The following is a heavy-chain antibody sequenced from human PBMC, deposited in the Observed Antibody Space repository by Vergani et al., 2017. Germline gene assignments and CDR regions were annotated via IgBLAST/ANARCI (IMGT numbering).Heavy chain of an antibody. V-gene: IGHV3-66*02. J-gene: IGHJ4*01. Sequence: EAYLVQSGGGLVTPGGSLRLSCAASGFNFPSFTMNWVRQAPGRGLEWISVIKSDGRTSYAESVRGRFTISRDTSRNAVYLQMNILRVEDTGVYYCTRSECSGTTCYGHYFDLWGHGILVTVSS. CDR1: GFNFPSFT. D-gene: IGHD2-15*01. CDR3: TRSECSGTTCYGHYFDL. CDR2: IKSDGRT.